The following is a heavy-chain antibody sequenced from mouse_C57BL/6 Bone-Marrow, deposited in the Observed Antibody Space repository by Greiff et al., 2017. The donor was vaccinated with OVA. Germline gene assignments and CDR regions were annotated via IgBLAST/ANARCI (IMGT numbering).Heavy chain of an antibody. CDR1: GYTFTSYW. J-gene: IGHJ4*01. D-gene: IGHD2-3*01. CDR2: IYPSASET. Sequence: QVQLQQPGAELVRPGSSVTLSCKASGYTFTSYWMDWVKQRPGQGLEWIGNIYPSASETHYNQKFKDKATLTVDKSSSTAYMQLSSLTSEDSAVYYCARGGGWLLEAMDYWGQGTSVTVSS. CDR3: ARGGGWLLEAMDY. V-gene: IGHV1-61*01.